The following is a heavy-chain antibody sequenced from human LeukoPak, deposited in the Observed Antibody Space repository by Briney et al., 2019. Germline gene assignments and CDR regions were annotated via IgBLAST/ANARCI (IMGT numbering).Heavy chain of an antibody. CDR3: TRRDTAMVNFDY. V-gene: IGHV3-73*01. D-gene: IGHD5-18*01. CDR1: GFTFSGSA. Sequence: PGGSLKLSCAASGFTFSGSAMHWVRQASGKGLEWVGRIRSKANSYATAYAASVKGRFTISRDDSKNTAYLQMNGLKTEDTAVYYCTRRDTAMVNFDYWGQGTLVTVSS. J-gene: IGHJ4*02. CDR2: IRSKANSYAT.